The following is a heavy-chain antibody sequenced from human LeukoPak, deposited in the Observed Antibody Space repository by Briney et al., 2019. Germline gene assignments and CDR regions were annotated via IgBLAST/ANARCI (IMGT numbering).Heavy chain of an antibody. J-gene: IGHJ3*02. CDR1: GFTFSNYA. D-gene: IGHD6-19*01. CDR3: AKDIRIAVAGTPDAFDI. V-gene: IGHV3-23*01. CDR2: ISGSGSNT. Sequence: PGGSLSLSCAASGFTFSNYAMTWVRQAPGKGLECVSVISGSGSNTDYADSVKGRFTISRDNSKNTLYLQMNSLRAEDTAVYYCAKDIRIAVAGTPDAFDIWGQGTMVTVSS.